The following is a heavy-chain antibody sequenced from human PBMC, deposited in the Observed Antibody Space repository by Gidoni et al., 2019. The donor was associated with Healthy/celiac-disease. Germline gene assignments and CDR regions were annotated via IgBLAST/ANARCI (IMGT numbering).Heavy chain of an antibody. D-gene: IGHD4-17*01. CDR1: GYTSPSYW. V-gene: IGHV5-10-1*03. CDR3: ASLTNPARLTTVVP. CDR2: IDPSDSYA. Sequence: VQLVQYGAEVQQPGESLRLSRKGSGYTSPSYWISWVRQMPGKVLEWMRRIDPSDSYANYRPSFQGHVTISADKSISTAYLQWSSLKASDTAMLYCASLTNPARLTTVVPWGQGTLVTVSS. J-gene: IGHJ5*02.